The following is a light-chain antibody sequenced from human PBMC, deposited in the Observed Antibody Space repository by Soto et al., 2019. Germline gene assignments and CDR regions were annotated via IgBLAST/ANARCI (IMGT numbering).Light chain of an antibody. Sequence: QAVVTQPPSVSGAPGQRVTISCTGSSSNIGAGYDVHWYQQLPGTAPKLLMYGNINRPSGVPARFSASKSGTSASLAITGLQADDEADYYCRSSDSSLSGSWVFGGGTKLTVL. V-gene: IGLV1-40*01. CDR2: GNI. CDR3: RSSDSSLSGSWV. J-gene: IGLJ3*02. CDR1: SSNIGAGYD.